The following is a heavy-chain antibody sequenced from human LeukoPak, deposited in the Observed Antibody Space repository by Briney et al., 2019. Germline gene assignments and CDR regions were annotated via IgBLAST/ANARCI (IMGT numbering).Heavy chain of an antibody. CDR1: GFTVSSNY. CDR2: IYSGGST. V-gene: IGHV3-66*01. CDR3: ASIAPIVVAEDY. J-gene: IGHJ4*02. Sequence: GGSLRLSCAASGFTVSSNYMSWVRQAPGKGLEWVSVIYSGGSTYYADSVKGRFTISRDNSKNTLYLQMNSLRAEDTAVYYCASIAPIVVAEDYWGQGTLVTVSS. D-gene: IGHD2-21*01.